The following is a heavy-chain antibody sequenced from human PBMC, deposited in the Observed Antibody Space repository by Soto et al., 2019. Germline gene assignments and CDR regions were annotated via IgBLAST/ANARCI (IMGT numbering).Heavy chain of an antibody. CDR3: ARISTRGYYFDY. D-gene: IGHD5-12*01. J-gene: IGHJ4*02. Sequence: PSETLSLTCTVSGGSISSGGYYWSWIRQHPGKGLEWIGYIYYSGSTYYNPSPKSRVTISVDTSKNQFSLKLSSVTAADTAVYYCARISTRGYYFDYWGQGTLVTVSS. CDR1: GGSISSGGYY. V-gene: IGHV4-31*03. CDR2: IYYSGST.